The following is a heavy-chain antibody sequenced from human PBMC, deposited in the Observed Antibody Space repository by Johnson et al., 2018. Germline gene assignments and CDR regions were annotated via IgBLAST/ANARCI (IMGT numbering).Heavy chain of an antibody. Sequence: EVQLVETGGGLVQPGGSLKLSCAASGFTFSGSALHWVRQASGKGLEWVGRIRSKANNYATEYAASVKGRFTISRDDSNNMAYLQMNSLKIEDTAIYYCSSYYGGDVWGQGTTVTVSS. J-gene: IGHJ6*02. CDR2: IRSKANNYAT. D-gene: IGHD6-6*01. V-gene: IGHV3-73*01. CDR1: GFTFSGSA. CDR3: SSYYGGDV.